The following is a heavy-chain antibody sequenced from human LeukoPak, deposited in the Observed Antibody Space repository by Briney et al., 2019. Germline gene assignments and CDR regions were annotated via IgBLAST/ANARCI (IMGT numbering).Heavy chain of an antibody. V-gene: IGHV3-33*06. CDR2: IWYDGSNK. J-gene: IGHJ3*02. Sequence: PGGSLRLSCAASGFTFSSYGMHWVRQAPAKGLEWVAVIWYDGSNKYYADSVKGRFTISRDNSKNTLYLQMNSLRAEDTAVYYCAKIAAAGINDAFDIWGQGTMVTVSS. D-gene: IGHD6-13*01. CDR3: AKIAAAGINDAFDI. CDR1: GFTFSSYG.